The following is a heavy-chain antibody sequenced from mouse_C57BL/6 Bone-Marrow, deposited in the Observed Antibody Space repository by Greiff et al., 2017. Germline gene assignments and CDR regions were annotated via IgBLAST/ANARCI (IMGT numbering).Heavy chain of an antibody. CDR3: ARGDDGDDVAFYFDY. CDR1: GYTFTSYW. J-gene: IGHJ2*01. Sequence: QVQLQQPGAELVMPGASVKLSCKASGYTFTSYWMHWVKQRPGQGLEWIGEIDPSDSYTNYNQKFKGKSTLTVDTSSSTAYMQLSSLTSEDSAVYYGARGDDGDDVAFYFDYWGQGTTLTVSS. D-gene: IGHD2-2*01. CDR2: IDPSDSYT. V-gene: IGHV1-69*01.